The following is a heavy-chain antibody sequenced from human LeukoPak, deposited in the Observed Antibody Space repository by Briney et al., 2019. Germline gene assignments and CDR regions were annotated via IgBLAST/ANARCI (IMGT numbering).Heavy chain of an antibody. CDR1: GFTFSSYS. Sequence: GGSLRLSCAASGFTFSSYSMNWVRQAPGKGLEWVSYISSGSSTIYYADSVKGRFTISRDNAKNSLYLQMNSLRAEDTAVYYCARAAVAGTFDYWGQGTLVTVSS. CDR3: ARAAVAGTFDY. V-gene: IGHV3-48*01. D-gene: IGHD6-19*01. CDR2: ISSGSSTI. J-gene: IGHJ4*02.